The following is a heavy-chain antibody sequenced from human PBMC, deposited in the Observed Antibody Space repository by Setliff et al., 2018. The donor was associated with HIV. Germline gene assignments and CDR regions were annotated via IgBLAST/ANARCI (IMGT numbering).Heavy chain of an antibody. J-gene: IGHJ3*01. D-gene: IGHD5-12*01. Sequence: GGSLRLSCAASGFTFSSYAMAWVRQAPGKGLEWVSTISATGDTPFYANSVKGRLTISRDNSKNTLYLQMNSLRAEDTAVYYCVKSQWLRFDVFDVWGQGTMVTVSS. CDR2: ISATGDTP. CDR1: GFTFSSYA. V-gene: IGHV3-23*01. CDR3: VKSQWLRFDVFDV.